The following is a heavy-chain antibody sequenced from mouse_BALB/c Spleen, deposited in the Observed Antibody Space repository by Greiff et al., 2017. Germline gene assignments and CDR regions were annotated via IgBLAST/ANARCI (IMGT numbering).Heavy chain of an antibody. Sequence: EVMLVESGGGLVQPGGSLRLSCATSGFTFTDYYMSWVRQPPGKALEWLGFIRNKANGYTTEYSASVKGRFTISRDNSQSILYLQMNTLRAEDSATYYCARAMITKGAWFAYWGQGTLVTVSA. J-gene: IGHJ3*01. V-gene: IGHV7-3*02. CDR2: IRNKANGYTT. CDR3: ARAMITKGAWFAY. D-gene: IGHD2-4*01. CDR1: GFTFTDYY.